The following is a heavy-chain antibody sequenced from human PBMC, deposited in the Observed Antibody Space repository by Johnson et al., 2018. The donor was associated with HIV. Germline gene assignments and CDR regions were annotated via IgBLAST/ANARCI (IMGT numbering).Heavy chain of an antibody. CDR1: GFTFSNYA. V-gene: IGHV3-30*03. Sequence: VQLVESGGGLVQPGGSLRLSCAASGFTFSNYAFHWVRQAPGKGLEWVAVVSYDGTNKYYADSVKGRFTISRDNSKNTLYLQMNSLRAEDTALYYCARVGIAARFGAFDIWGQGTMVTVSS. CDR3: ARVGIAARFGAFDI. J-gene: IGHJ3*02. D-gene: IGHD6-6*01. CDR2: VSYDGTNK.